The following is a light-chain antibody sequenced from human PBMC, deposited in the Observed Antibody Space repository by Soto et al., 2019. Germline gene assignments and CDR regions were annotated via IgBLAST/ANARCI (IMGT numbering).Light chain of an antibody. J-gene: IGLJ3*02. CDR2: EVS. V-gene: IGLV2-14*01. CDR3: SSYTSSSTWV. CDR1: SSDIGGYNY. Sequence: QSALTQPASVSGSPGQSITISCTGTSSDIGGYNYVSWYQQHPGKAPKLMIYEVSDRPSGVSSRFSASTSGNTASLTISGLQTEDEAAYYCSSYTSSSTWVFGGGTKVTVL.